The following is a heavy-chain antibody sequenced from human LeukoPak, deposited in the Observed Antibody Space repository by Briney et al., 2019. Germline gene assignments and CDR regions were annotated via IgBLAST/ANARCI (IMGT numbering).Heavy chain of an antibody. CDR2: LSVNTGST. V-gene: IGHV1-18*01. CDR1: GYTFIDYG. D-gene: IGHD6-13*01. Sequence: ASVKVSCKTFGYTFIDYGVSWLRQVPGQGLEWLGWLSVNTGSTTYAQKVQGRVTMTAEKSTGTVYMELRSLRADDTAVYCARGRAPAGIQFGYWGQGTLVTVSS. CDR3: RGRAPAGIQFGY. J-gene: IGHJ4*02.